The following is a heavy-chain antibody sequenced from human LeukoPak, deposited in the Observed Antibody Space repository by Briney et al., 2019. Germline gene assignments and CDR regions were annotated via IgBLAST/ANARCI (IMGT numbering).Heavy chain of an antibody. J-gene: IGHJ5*02. Sequence: PAETLCLTCTVSGGSISSYYWSWIRQPPGKGLEWIGHIYGSGSTNYNPSLKSRVTLSVDTSKNQFSLKLSSVTAADTAVYYCAREGTSGTHLNWFDPWGQGALVADPS. V-gene: IGHV4-59*01. CDR2: IYGSGST. CDR3: AREGTSGTHLNWFDP. D-gene: IGHD1-1*01. CDR1: GGSISSYY.